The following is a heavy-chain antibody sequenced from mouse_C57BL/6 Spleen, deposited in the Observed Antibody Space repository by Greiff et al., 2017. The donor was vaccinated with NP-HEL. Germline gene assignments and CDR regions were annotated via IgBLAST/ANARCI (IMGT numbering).Heavy chain of an antibody. J-gene: IGHJ4*01. CDR3: TREDSSGYDYAMDY. Sequence: EVKLVESGEGLVKPGGSLKLSCAASGFTFSSYAMSWVRQTPEKRLEWVAYISSGGDYIYYADTVKGRFTISRDNARNTLYLQMSSLKSEDTAMYYCTREDSSGYDYAMDYWGQGTSVTVSS. CDR2: ISSGGDYI. V-gene: IGHV5-9-1*02. CDR1: GFTFSSYA. D-gene: IGHD3-2*02.